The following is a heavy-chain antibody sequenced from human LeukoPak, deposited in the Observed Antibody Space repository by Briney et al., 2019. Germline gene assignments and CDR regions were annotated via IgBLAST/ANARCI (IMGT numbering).Heavy chain of an antibody. V-gene: IGHV3-64D*09. CDR3: VKTGDHGGFDI. Sequence: PGGSLRLSCSASGFTFSSYAMHWVRQAPGKGLEYVSGMSSNGGSTFYADSLKGRFTIARDNPKNTLYLQMSSLRAEDTAVYYCVKTGDHGGFDIWGRGTMITVSS. CDR1: GFTFSSYA. CDR2: MSSNGGST. J-gene: IGHJ3*02. D-gene: IGHD4-17*01.